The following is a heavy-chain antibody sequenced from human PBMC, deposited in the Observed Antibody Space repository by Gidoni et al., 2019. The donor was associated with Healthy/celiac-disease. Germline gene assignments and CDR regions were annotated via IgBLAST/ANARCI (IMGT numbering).Heavy chain of an antibody. J-gene: IGHJ4*02. CDR2: IYYSGST. CDR3: ARHGSDYDLALFDY. V-gene: IGHV4-39*01. Sequence: GWIRQPPGKGLEWIGSIYYSGSTYYNPSLKSRVTISVDTSKNQFSLKLSSVPAADTAVYYCARHGSDYDLALFDYWGQGTLVTVSS. D-gene: IGHD5-12*01.